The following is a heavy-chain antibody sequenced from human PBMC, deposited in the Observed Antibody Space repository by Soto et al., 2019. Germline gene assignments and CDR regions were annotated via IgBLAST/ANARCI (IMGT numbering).Heavy chain of an antibody. D-gene: IGHD3-3*01. Sequence: GGSLRLSCAASGFTFSNAWMSWVRQAPGKGLEWVGRIKSKTDGGTTDYAAPVKGRFTISRDDSKNTLYLQMNSLKTEDTAVYYCTTALYYDFWSGSENWFDPWGQGTLVTVSS. CDR1: GFTFSNAW. CDR2: IKSKTDGGTT. V-gene: IGHV3-15*01. J-gene: IGHJ5*02. CDR3: TTALYYDFWSGSENWFDP.